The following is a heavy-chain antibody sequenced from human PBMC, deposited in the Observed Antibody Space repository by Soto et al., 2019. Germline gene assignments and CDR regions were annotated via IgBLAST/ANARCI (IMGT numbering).Heavy chain of an antibody. V-gene: IGHV3-73*01. CDR1: GFTFSGSA. J-gene: IGHJ4*02. CDR3: TTPVVPGFDY. D-gene: IGHD6-6*01. CDR2: IRSKANSYAT. Sequence: GGSLRLSCAASGFTFSGSAMHWVRQASGKGLEWVGRIRSKANSYATAYAASVKGRFTISRDDSKNTAYLQMNSLKTEDTAVYYCTTPVVPGFDYWGQGTLVTVSS.